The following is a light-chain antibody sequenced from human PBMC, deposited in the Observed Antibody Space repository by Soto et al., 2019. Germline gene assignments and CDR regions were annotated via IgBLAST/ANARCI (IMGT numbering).Light chain of an antibody. CDR1: QSVDSAF. Sequence: EIVLTQSPGSLSLSLGERATLSCRASQSVDSAFFAWYQQKPGQPPRLLMYGASRRATGIPDRFSGSGSGTDCTLTISRMEPEDFAVYYCQQYASSLTFGQGTKVEI. V-gene: IGKV3-20*01. J-gene: IGKJ1*01. CDR2: GAS. CDR3: QQYASSLT.